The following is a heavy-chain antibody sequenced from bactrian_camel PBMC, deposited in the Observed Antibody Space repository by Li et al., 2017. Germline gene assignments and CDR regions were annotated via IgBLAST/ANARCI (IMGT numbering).Heavy chain of an antibody. CDR1: GFTFSTYC. J-gene: IGHJ4*01. V-gene: IGHV3S31*01. CDR3: ATHSRRNFYKCDSWRQRGLDH. D-gene: IGHD6*01. Sequence: VQLVESGGGSVKSGGSLRLSCEAPGFTFSTYCLGWFRQAPGKEREGVASIYTGAGSTFYTDAVKGRFTVSQDTAENMVYLQMNNLKPEDTGTYVCATHSRRNFYKCDSWRQRGLDHWGQGTQVTV. CDR2: IYTGAGST.